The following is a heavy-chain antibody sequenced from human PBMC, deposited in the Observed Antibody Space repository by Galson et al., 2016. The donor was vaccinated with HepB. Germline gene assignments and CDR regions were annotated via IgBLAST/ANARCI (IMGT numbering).Heavy chain of an antibody. V-gene: IGHV3-66*01. J-gene: IGHJ6*02. Sequence: SLRLSCAASGFTVSNYYMNWVRQAPGKGLEWVSVSYIGGDTYYADSVKGRFTISRDNSKNTLYLQMNSLRVEDTAVYYCARAPYGYHYAMDVWGQGTTVTVSS. CDR3: ARAPYGYHYAMDV. D-gene: IGHD3-16*01. CDR2: SYIGGDT. CDR1: GFTVSNYY.